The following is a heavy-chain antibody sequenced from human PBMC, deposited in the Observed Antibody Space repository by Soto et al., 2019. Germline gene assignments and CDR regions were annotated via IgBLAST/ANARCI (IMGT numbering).Heavy chain of an antibody. J-gene: IGHJ6*02. CDR2: INHSGST. D-gene: IGHD3-10*01. Sequence: SETLSLTCAVYGGSFSGYYLSWIRQPPGKGLEWIGEINHSGSTNYNPSLKSRVTISVDTSKNQFSLKLSSVTAADTAVYYCASINYYGSGSYRYYYGMDVWGQGTTVTVSS. CDR3: ASINYYGSGSYRYYYGMDV. CDR1: GGSFSGYY. V-gene: IGHV4-34*01.